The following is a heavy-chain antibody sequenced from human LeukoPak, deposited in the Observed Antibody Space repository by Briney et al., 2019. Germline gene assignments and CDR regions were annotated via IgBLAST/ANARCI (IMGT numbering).Heavy chain of an antibody. V-gene: IGHV3-30*04. CDR3: ARDHEETIAVAGY. D-gene: IGHD6-19*01. CDR2: ISYDGSNK. J-gene: IGHJ4*02. CDR1: GFTFSSYA. Sequence: GGSLRLSCAASGFTFSSYAMHWVRQAPGKGLEWVAVISYDGSNKYYADSVKGRFTISRDNSKNTLYLQMNSLRADDTAVYYCARDHEETIAVAGYWGQGTLVTVSS.